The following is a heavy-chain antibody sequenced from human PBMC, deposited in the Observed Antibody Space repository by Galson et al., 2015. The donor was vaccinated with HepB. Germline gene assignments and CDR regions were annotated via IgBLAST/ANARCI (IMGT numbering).Heavy chain of an antibody. D-gene: IGHD1-26*01. V-gene: IGHV3-9*01. CDR3: AKVGTGSGSYLRGAFDM. Sequence: SLRLSCAASGFTFDDYAMHWVRQAPGKGLEWVSGISWNSGSIGYADSVKGRFTISRDNAKNSLYLQMNSLRAEDTALYYCAKVGTGSGSYLRGAFDMWGQGTMVTVSS. J-gene: IGHJ3*02. CDR2: ISWNSGSI. CDR1: GFTFDDYA.